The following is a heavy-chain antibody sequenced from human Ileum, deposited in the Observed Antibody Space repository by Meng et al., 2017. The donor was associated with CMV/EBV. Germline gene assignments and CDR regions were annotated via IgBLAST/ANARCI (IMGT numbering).Heavy chain of an antibody. CDR3: TKKTPGTADHFGD. Sequence: GGSLRLSCAASGFTFGSYGMHWVRQAPGKGLDWVAYIRYDGDKKQYADSVKDRFIISRDNFKDTLYLQMDSLKVEDTAFYYCTKKTPGTADHFGDWGQGALVTGYS. CDR2: IRYDGDKK. D-gene: IGHD6-19*01. J-gene: IGHJ4*02. CDR1: GFTFGSYG. V-gene: IGHV3-30*02.